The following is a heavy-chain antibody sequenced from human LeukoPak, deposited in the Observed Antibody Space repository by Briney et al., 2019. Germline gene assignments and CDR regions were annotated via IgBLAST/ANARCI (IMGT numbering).Heavy chain of an antibody. CDR2: INPNSGGT. CDR1: GYTVTGYY. V-gene: IGHV1-2*02. CDR3: ARPRGTADYYYYGMDV. J-gene: IGHJ6*02. Sequence: ASVKVSCKASGYTVTGYYMHWVRQAPGQGLEWMGWINPNSGGTNYAQKFQGRVTMTRDTSISTAYMELSRLRSDDTAVYYCARPRGTADYYYYGMDVWGQGTTVTVSS. D-gene: IGHD1-26*01.